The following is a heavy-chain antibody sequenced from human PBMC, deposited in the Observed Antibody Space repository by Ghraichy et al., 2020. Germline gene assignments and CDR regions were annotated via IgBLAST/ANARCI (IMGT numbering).Heavy chain of an antibody. CDR1: GYTFTSYA. CDR2: VNAANGNT. D-gene: IGHD6-19*01. V-gene: IGHV1-3*01. Sequence: ASVKVSCKASGYTFTSYAMHWVHQAPGQRLEWMGWVNAANGNTKYSQKFQGRVTITSDTSASTAYMELSSLRSEDTAVYYCAMGPTNSGWGYWGQGTLVTVSS. CDR3: AMGPTNSGWGY. J-gene: IGHJ4*02.